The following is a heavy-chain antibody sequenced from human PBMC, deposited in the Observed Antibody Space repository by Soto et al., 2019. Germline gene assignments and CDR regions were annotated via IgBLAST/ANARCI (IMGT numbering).Heavy chain of an antibody. Sequence: PGESLKISCKGSGYSFTSYWIGWVRQMPGKGLEWMGIIYPGDSDTRYSPSFQGQVTISADKSISTAYLQWSSLKASDTAMYYCARHSYDFWSGYYKGYYYYMDVWGKGTTVTVSS. CDR2: IYPGDSDT. CDR3: ARHSYDFWSGYYKGYYYYMDV. D-gene: IGHD3-3*01. V-gene: IGHV5-51*01. J-gene: IGHJ6*03. CDR1: GYSFTSYW.